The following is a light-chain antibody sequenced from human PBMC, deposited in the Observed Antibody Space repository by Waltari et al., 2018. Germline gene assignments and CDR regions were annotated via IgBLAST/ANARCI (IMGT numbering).Light chain of an antibody. CDR3: QKADSFPPYT. CDR2: AAS. V-gene: IGKV1-12*01. Sequence: DIQMTQSPSSVSASVGDTVTITRRASQDINNWLAWFQQKPGKTPKLLISAASSLRSGVPSRFSGSGFGTDFTLTISNLQPEDFAIYYCQKADSFPPYTFGQGTKVEIQ. J-gene: IGKJ2*01. CDR1: QDINNW.